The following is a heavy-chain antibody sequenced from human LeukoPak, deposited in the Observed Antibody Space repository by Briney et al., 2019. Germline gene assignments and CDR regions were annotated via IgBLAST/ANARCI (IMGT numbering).Heavy chain of an antibody. V-gene: IGHV1-69*05. CDR1: GGTFSSYA. CDR3: ARDRPGMVRGVFDP. Sequence: GSSVKVSCKASGGTFSSYAISWVRQAPGQGLEWMGGIIPIFGTASYAQKFQGRVTITTDESTSTAYMELSSLRSEDTAVYYCARDRPGMVRGVFDPWGQGTLVTVSS. D-gene: IGHD3-10*01. CDR2: IIPIFGTA. J-gene: IGHJ5*02.